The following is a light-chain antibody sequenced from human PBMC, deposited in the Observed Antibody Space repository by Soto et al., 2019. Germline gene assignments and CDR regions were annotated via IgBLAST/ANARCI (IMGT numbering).Light chain of an antibody. Sequence: VLTLSAGTVSLSPGERATISCMVRQTVNTNYFALYQQKPGRAPRLLIYGISDRATVILDRISGRGSRTDFTHTICRLEPEDCAVYDCEQYGSSPRTSGQ. CDR3: EQYGSSPRT. V-gene: IGKV3-20*01. CDR1: QTVNTNY. J-gene: IGKJ1*01. CDR2: GIS.